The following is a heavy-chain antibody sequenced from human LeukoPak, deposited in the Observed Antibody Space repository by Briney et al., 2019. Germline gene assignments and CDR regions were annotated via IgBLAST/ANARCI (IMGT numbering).Heavy chain of an antibody. J-gene: IGHJ4*02. Sequence: SETLPLTCTVSGGSISSYYWSWIRQPPGKGLEWIGYIYYSGSTNYNPSLKSRVTISVDTSKNQFSLKLSSVTAADTAVYYCARGTYYDFWSGSALDYWGQGTLVTVSS. D-gene: IGHD3-3*01. V-gene: IGHV4-59*01. CDR1: GGSISSYY. CDR2: IYYSGST. CDR3: ARGTYYDFWSGSALDY.